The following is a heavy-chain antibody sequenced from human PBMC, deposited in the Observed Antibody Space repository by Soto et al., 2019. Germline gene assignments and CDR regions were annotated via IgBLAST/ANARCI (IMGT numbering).Heavy chain of an antibody. D-gene: IGHD4-17*01. Sequence: GGSLGLSCAASGITFGYYAVSWVRQAPGKGLDCVGFIRGKAYGETTDYAASVRGRFTISRDDSKSIAYLQMNSLKTEDTAVYFCSRRLLDYGDYYYGMDVWGQGATVTVSS. J-gene: IGHJ6*02. CDR2: IRGKAYGETT. V-gene: IGHV3-49*04. CDR3: SRRLLDYGDYYYGMDV. CDR1: GITFGYYA.